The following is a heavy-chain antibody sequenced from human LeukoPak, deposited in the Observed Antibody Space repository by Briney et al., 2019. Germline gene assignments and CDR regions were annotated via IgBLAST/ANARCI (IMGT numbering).Heavy chain of an antibody. CDR2: IYYSGST. J-gene: IGHJ4*02. CDR3: ARGLDYGDDEGY. D-gene: IGHD4-17*01. Sequence: KPSETLSLTCTVSGGSISSSSYYWGWIRQPPGKGLEWIGSIYYSGSTYYNPSLKSRVTISVDTSKNQFSLKLSSLTAADTAVYYCARGLDYGDDEGYWGQGTLVTVSS. CDR1: GGSISSSSYY. V-gene: IGHV4-39*01.